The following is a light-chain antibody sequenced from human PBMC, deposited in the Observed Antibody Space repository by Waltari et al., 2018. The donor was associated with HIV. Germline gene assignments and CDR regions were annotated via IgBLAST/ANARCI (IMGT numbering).Light chain of an antibody. CDR1: SSNIGAGFD. CDR2: GNS. V-gene: IGLV1-40*01. Sequence: QSVLTQPPSVSGAPGPRITISCTGSSSNIGAGFDVPWYQQLPGTAPKVLIYGNSNRPSGVPDRFSGSKSGTSASLAITGLQADDEADYYCQSYDSSLRGHVFGTGTKVTVL. CDR3: QSYDSSLRGHV. J-gene: IGLJ1*01.